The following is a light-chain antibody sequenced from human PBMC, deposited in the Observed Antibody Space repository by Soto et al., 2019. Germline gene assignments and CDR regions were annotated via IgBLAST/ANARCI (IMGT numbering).Light chain of an antibody. Sequence: EVVLTQSPGTLSLSPGERATLSCRASQSVSSSYLAWYQQKPGQAPRILIYGASSRATGIPDRFSGSGSGTDFTVTISRLEPEDFAVYDCQQYGSSPPITFGQGTRLEIK. CDR2: GAS. CDR3: QQYGSSPPIT. J-gene: IGKJ5*01. V-gene: IGKV3-20*01. CDR1: QSVSSSY.